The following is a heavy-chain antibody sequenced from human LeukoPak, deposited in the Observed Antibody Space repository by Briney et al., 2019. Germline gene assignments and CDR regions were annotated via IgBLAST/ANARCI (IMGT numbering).Heavy chain of an antibody. D-gene: IGHD2-8*01. CDR2: ISGSGGST. V-gene: IGHV3-23*01. Sequence: PGGSLRLSCAASGFTFSSYAMSWVRQAPGKGLEGVSAISGSGGSTYYADSVKGRFTISRDNSKNTLYLQMNSLRAEDTAVYYCAKIAGADIPRLMGYFDYWGQGTLVTVSS. CDR1: GFTFSSYA. CDR3: AKIAGADIPRLMGYFDY. J-gene: IGHJ4*02.